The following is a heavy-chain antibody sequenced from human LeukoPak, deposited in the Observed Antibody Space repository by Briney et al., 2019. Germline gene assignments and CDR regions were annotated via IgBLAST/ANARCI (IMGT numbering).Heavy chain of an antibody. J-gene: IGHJ4*01. CDR1: GFTLGNYP. CDR2: ISKDGGST. Sequence: PGGSLRLSCAASGFTLGNYPMHWVRQVPGKGLEYVAGISKDGGSTYYADSVKGRFTTSRDISKNTLYLQVDSLTAEDMAMYYCARDGGYTYGYWQGSLWGQGTLVTVSS. D-gene: IGHD5-18*01. V-gene: IGHV3-64*02. CDR3: ARDGGYTYGYWQGSL.